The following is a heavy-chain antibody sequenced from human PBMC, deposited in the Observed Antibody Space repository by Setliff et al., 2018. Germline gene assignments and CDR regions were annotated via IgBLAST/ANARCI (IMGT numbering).Heavy chain of an antibody. CDR3: ARSTETFSGEDFYFFYYMDV. D-gene: IGHD4-4*01. CDR1: GGSISVYY. Sequence: PSETLSLTCTVSGGSISVYYWTWFRQPPGKGLEWIGYISSGSTNYNPSLKSRVTISRDSSRNTLYLQMSSLRPEDTALYYCARSTETFSGEDFYFFYYMDVWGKGTTVTV. V-gene: IGHV4-4*08. J-gene: IGHJ6*03. CDR2: ISSGST.